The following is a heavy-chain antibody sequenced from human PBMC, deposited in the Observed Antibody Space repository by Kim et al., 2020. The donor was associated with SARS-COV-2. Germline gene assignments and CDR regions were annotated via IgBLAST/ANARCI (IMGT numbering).Heavy chain of an antibody. J-gene: IGHJ6*03. V-gene: IGHV3-23*01. CDR3: AKDERGAFAVSYYYMDV. D-gene: IGHD4-17*01. Sequence: GKGRFTISRDNSKNTLYLQMNSLRAEDTAVYYCAKDERGAFAVSYYYMDVWGKGTTVTVSS.